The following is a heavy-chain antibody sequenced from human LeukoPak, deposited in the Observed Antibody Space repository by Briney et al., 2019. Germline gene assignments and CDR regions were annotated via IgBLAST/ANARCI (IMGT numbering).Heavy chain of an antibody. D-gene: IGHD3-10*01. J-gene: IGHJ6*03. CDR3: VGYGSGSYYNYYMDV. V-gene: IGHV3-30*04. CDR1: GFTFSSYA. Sequence: QSGGSLRLSCAASGFTFSSYAIHWVRQAPGKGLEWVAVISFDGTHDFYADSVKGRFTISRDNSKNTLYLQMNSLRAEDAAVYYCVGYGSGSYYNYYMDVWGKGTTVTVSS. CDR2: ISFDGTHD.